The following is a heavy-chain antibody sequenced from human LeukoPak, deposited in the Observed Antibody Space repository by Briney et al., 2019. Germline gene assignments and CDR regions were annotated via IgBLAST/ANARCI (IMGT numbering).Heavy chain of an antibody. CDR1: GGSFSGYY. CDR2: INHSGSS. CDR3: ARQDNTARYFDL. V-gene: IGHV4-34*01. Sequence: PSETLSLTCAVYGGSFSGYYWSWIRQPPGKGLEWIGEINHSGSSNYNPSLKSRVTISVDTSKNQFSLKPSSMTAADTAVYYCARQDNTARYFDLWSRGTLVTVSS. D-gene: IGHD1-14*01. J-gene: IGHJ2*01.